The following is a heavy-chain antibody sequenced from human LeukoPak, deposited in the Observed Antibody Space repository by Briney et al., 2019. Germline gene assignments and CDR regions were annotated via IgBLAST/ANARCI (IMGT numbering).Heavy chain of an antibody. J-gene: IGHJ6*03. V-gene: IGHV1-18*01. CDR1: GYTFTSYG. CDR3: ARVPHYYYYYYMDV. CDR2: ISAYNGNT. Sequence: GASVKVSCKASGYTFTSYGISWVRQAPGQGLEWMGRISAYNGNTNYAQKLQGRVTMTTDTSTSTAYMELRSLRSDDTAVYYCARVPHYYYYYYMDVWGKGTTVTVSS.